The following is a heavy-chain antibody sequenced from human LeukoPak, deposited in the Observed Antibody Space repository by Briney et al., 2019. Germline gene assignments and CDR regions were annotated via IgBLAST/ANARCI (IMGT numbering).Heavy chain of an antibody. D-gene: IGHD3-10*01. CDR1: GFTFSRYW. CDR2: IKQDGSEK. Sequence: HPGGSLRLSCAASGFTFSRYWMSWVRQAPGAGLEWVANIKQDGSEKNYVDSVKGRFTISRDNAKNSLYLQMNTLRAEDTAVYYSAGSPFDIWGQGTMVTVSS. J-gene: IGHJ3*02. V-gene: IGHV3-7*01. CDR3: AGSPFDI.